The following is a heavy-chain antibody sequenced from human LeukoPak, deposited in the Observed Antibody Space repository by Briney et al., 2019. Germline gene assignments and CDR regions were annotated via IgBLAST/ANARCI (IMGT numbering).Heavy chain of an antibody. V-gene: IGHV3-7*01. D-gene: IGHD5-18*01. J-gene: IGHJ4*02. CDR1: GFTLSSYW. CDR2: IKQDGSEK. Sequence: PGGSLRLSCVASGFTLSSYWMGWVRQAPGKGLEWVANIKQDGSEKYYVDSVKGRFTISRDNAKNSLFLQMNSLRAEDTAVHYCARGLGYSYGNGDYWGQGTLVTVSS. CDR3: ARGLGYSYGNGDY.